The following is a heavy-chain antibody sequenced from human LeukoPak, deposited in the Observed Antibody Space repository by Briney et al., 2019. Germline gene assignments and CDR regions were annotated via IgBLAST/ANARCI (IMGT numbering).Heavy chain of an antibody. CDR3: ARDLMYGDYTPHDY. D-gene: IGHD4-17*01. J-gene: IGHJ4*02. CDR1: GYSISSGYC. CDR2: IYHSGST. Sequence: PSETLSLTCAVSGYSISSGYCWGWIRQPPGKGLEWIGSIYHSGSTYYNPSLKSRVTISVDTSKNQFSLKLSSVTAADTAVYYCARDLMYGDYTPHDYWGQGTLVTVSS. V-gene: IGHV4-38-2*02.